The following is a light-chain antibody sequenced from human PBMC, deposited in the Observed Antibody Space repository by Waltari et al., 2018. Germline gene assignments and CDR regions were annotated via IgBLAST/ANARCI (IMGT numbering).Light chain of an antibody. J-gene: IGKJ5*01. CDR3: QQYGRSPT. V-gene: IGKV3-20*01. CDR1: QSVPSIY. CDR2: GAP. Sequence: EILLTQSPGPLSLSPGDRAILSCRASQSVPSIYFAWYQQKPGQAPRRLIYGAPTRAPGIPDRFSGSVSETDFSLTITRLEPEYFAVYYCQQYGRSPTFGQGTRLEIE.